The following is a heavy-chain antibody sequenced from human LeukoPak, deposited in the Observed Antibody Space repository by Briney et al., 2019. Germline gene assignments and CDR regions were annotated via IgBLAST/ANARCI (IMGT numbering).Heavy chain of an antibody. CDR3: ARSSTQAYSSGWLFDY. J-gene: IGHJ4*02. Sequence: GASVKVSCKASGGTFSSYAISWVRQAPGQGLECMGRIIPILGIANYAQKFQGRVTITADKSTSTAYMELSSLRSEDTAVYYCARSSTQAYSSGWLFDYWGQGTLVTVSS. D-gene: IGHD6-19*01. CDR1: GGTFSSYA. CDR2: IIPILGIA. V-gene: IGHV1-69*04.